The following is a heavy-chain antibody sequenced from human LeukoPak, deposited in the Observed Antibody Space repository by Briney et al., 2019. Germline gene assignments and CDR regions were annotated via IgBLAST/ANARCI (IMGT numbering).Heavy chain of an antibody. Sequence: GGSLRLSCAASGFTFSSYGMHWVRQAPGKGLEWVAVISYDGSNKYYADSVKGRFTTSRDNSKNTLYLQMNSLRAEDTAVYYCCGYSYGYNDYWGQGTLVTVSS. CDR2: ISYDGSNK. D-gene: IGHD5-18*01. CDR1: GFTFSSYG. V-gene: IGHV3-30*03. J-gene: IGHJ4*02. CDR3: CGYSYGYNDY.